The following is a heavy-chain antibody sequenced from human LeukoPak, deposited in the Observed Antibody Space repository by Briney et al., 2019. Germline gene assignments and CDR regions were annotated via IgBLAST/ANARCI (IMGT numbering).Heavy chain of an antibody. J-gene: IGHJ3*02. CDR2: INHSGST. CDR3: ARGRGGRATMIVVVKKTTGFDI. Sequence: PSETLSLTCTVSGYSISSGYYWGWIRQPPGKGLEWIGEINHSGSTNYNPSLKSRVTISVDTSKNQFSLKLSSVTAADTAVYYCARGRGGRATMIVVVKKTTGFDIWGQGTMVTVSS. D-gene: IGHD3-22*01. CDR1: GYSISSGYY. V-gene: IGHV4-38-2*02.